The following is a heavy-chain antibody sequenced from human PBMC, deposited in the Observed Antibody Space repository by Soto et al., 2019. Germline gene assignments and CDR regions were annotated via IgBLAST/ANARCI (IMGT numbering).Heavy chain of an antibody. CDR1: GFTFSGSA. V-gene: IGHV3-73*01. Sequence: PGGSLRLSCAASGFTFSGSAMHWVRQASGKGLEWVGRIRSKANSYATAYAASVKGRFTISRDDSKNTAYLQMNSLKTEDTAVYYCTRLTMPDYSNRILGYYYYMDVWGKGTTVTVSS. CDR2: IRSKANSYAT. CDR3: TRLTMPDYSNRILGYYYYMDV. J-gene: IGHJ6*03. D-gene: IGHD4-4*01.